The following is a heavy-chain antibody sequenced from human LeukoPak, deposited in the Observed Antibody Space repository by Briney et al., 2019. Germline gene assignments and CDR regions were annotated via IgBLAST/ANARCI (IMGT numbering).Heavy chain of an antibody. CDR1: GGSIRSYF. CDR3: ARRPGGTSHFDY. J-gene: IGHJ4*02. D-gene: IGHD6-6*01. CDR2: VYYSGST. V-gene: IGHV4-59*08. Sequence: PSETLSLTCTVSGGSIRSYFWSWIRQPPGKGLEWIGYVYYSGSTNYNPSLKSRVTISVDTSKKQFSLKLSSVTAADTAVYYCARRPGGTSHFDYWGQGTLVTVSS.